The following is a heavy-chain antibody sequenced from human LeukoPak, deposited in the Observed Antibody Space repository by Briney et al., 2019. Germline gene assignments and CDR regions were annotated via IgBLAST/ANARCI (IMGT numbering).Heavy chain of an antibody. V-gene: IGHV3-74*01. CDR1: GFTFSSYW. D-gene: IGHD3-22*01. Sequence: GGSLRLSCAASGFTFSSYWMHWVRQAPGKGLVWVSRINSDGSSTSYADSVKGRFTISRDNAKNTLYLQMNSLRAEDTAVYYCARVSTPSRYDSSGPPLFDYWGQGTLVTVSS. CDR2: INSDGSST. CDR3: ARVSTPSRYDSSGPPLFDY. J-gene: IGHJ4*02.